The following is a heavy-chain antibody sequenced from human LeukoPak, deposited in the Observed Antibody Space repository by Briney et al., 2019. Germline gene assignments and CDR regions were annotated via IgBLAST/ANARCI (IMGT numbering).Heavy chain of an antibody. Sequence: SETLSLTCAVSGGSISSSNWWSWVRQPPGKGLEWIGEIYHSGSTNYNPSLKSRVTISVDKSKNQFSLKLSSVTAADTAVYYCAREDIVVVPAAMDAFDIWGRGTMVTVSS. V-gene: IGHV4-4*02. CDR2: IYHSGST. CDR1: GGSISSSNW. D-gene: IGHD2-2*01. CDR3: AREDIVVVPAAMDAFDI. J-gene: IGHJ3*02.